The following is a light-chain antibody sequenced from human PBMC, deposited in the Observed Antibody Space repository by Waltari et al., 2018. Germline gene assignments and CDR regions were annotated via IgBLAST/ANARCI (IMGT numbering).Light chain of an antibody. V-gene: IGLV2-18*02. Sequence: QSALTQPPSVSGSPGQSVTISCTGTSSDVGSYNRVSWYQQPPRTAPKLMIYEVSNRPSGFPGRVSGSKSGNTAFLTIAGLQAEDEADYYCSSYTSSSTPVFGGGTKLTVL. CDR3: SSYTSSSTPV. CDR1: SSDVGSYNR. J-gene: IGLJ2*01. CDR2: EVS.